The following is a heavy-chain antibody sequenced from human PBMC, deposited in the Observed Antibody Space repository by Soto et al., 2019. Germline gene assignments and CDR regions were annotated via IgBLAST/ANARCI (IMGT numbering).Heavy chain of an antibody. CDR3: AQLMSTFVGVVGDDAFDL. CDR1: GFSLSAATVG. CDR2: VYWDGDA. D-gene: IGHD3-16*02. Sequence: SGPTLVNPTQTLTLTCTFSGFSLSAATVGVAWIRQPPGKALEWLAVVYWDGDARYSPSLHTRLPSTNDTAINHVVHTMTYMDPVDTATYSCAQLMSTFVGVVGDDAFDLWGPGTLVTGSS. J-gene: IGHJ3*01. V-gene: IGHV2-5*02.